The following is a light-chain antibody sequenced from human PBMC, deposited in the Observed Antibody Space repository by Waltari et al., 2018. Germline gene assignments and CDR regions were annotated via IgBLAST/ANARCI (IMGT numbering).Light chain of an antibody. V-gene: IGLV2-23*02. CDR1: SSDVGNYDP. J-gene: IGLJ1*01. Sequence: QSALTQPASVSGTPGQSITISCTGTSSDVGNYDPVSWYQQHPGKAPKLLVGEVIKRPSGVSSRFSGSKSGNTASLTISGLQAEDEADYYCCSYAGLGTYVFGSGTKVTVL. CDR3: CSYAGLGTYV. CDR2: EVI.